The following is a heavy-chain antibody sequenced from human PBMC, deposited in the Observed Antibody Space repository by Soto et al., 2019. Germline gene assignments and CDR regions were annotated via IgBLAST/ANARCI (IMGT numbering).Heavy chain of an antibody. CDR2: IVPIVRTA. Sequence: QVQLVQSGAEVKKPGSSVKVACKVSGDTFSNYVINWVRQAPGQGLEWMGAIVPIVRTANYAQEFQGRVTITADGFTITAYMELSGLRSDDTATYYCARDTSAPGTFRGDASDIWGQGTLVTVSS. J-gene: IGHJ3*02. D-gene: IGHD6-13*01. CDR1: GDTFSNYV. V-gene: IGHV1-69*12. CDR3: ARDTSAPGTFRGDASDI.